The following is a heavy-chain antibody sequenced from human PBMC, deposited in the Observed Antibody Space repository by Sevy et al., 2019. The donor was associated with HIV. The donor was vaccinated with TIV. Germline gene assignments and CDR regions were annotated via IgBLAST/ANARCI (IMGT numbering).Heavy chain of an antibody. V-gene: IGHV3-48*02. CDR2: ISSSSSTI. CDR1: GFTFSSYS. CDR3: ARDRSLYDYVWGSSPDAFDI. J-gene: IGHJ3*02. D-gene: IGHD3-16*01. Sequence: GGSLRLSCAASGFTFSSYSMNWVRQAPGKGLEWVSYISSSSSTIYYADSVKGRFTISRDNAKNSLYLQMNSLRDEDTALYYCARDRSLYDYVWGSSPDAFDIWRQGTMVTVSS.